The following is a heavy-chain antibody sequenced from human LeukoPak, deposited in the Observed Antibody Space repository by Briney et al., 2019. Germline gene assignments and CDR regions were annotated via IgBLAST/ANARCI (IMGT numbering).Heavy chain of an antibody. CDR3: ARAITGAFRIGAFDI. V-gene: IGHV3-30*02. J-gene: IGHJ3*02. CDR2: IQDDERNI. D-gene: IGHD7-27*01. Sequence: GGPLRLSCVAFRFSLSSHAMHWVRQAPGKGLEWVAFIQDDERNIYYAGSVKGRFTISRDNSKNTVYLQMNSLRTEDTAVYYCARAITGAFRIGAFDIWGQGRMVIVSS. CDR1: RFSLSSHA.